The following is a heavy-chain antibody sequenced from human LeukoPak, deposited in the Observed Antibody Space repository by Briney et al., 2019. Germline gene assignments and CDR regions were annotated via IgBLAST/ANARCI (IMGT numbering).Heavy chain of an antibody. V-gene: IGHV3-30*18. CDR1: GFTFRSYS. CDR2: ISYDERNK. J-gene: IGHJ3*02. CDR3: AKGYSGYDYAFDI. Sequence: PGGSLRLSCAASGFTFRSYSMNWVRQAPGKGLEWVAVISYDERNKYYADSVKGRFTISRDNSKNTLYLQMNSLRAEDTAVYYCAKGYSGYDYAFDIWGQGTLVTVSS. D-gene: IGHD5-12*01.